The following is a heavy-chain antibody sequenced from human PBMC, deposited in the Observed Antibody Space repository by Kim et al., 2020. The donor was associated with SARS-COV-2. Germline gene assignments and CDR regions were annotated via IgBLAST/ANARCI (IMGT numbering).Heavy chain of an antibody. CDR1: GCSISSGDYY. D-gene: IGHD3-10*01. J-gene: IGHJ3*02. Sequence: SETLSLTCTVSGCSISSGDYYWSWIRQPPGKGLEWIGYIYYSGSTYYNPSLKSRVTVSVNTSKNQFSLKLSYVTAANTAVYYCARDESYYGSGSYYRDAFDIWCQGAMVTVSS. V-gene: IGHV4-30-4*01. CDR2: IYYSGST. CDR3: ARDESYYGSGSYYRDAFDI.